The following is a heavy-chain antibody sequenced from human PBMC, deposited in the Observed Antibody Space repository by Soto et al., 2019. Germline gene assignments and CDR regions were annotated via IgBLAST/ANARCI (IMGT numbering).Heavy chain of an antibody. J-gene: IGHJ4*02. D-gene: IGHD2-15*01. V-gene: IGHV3-23*01. Sequence: EVQLLEAGGGVVQPGGSLKLSCVVSGFNFSIYAMSWVRQAPGKGLEWVSNINWSGEKIDYLDSVEGRFTISRDNSKKTLFLQLNSLRDEYTAIYYCAVIHKRYEDYFDFWGQGTLVTVSS. CDR1: GFNFSIYA. CDR3: AVIHKRYEDYFDF. CDR2: INWSGEKI.